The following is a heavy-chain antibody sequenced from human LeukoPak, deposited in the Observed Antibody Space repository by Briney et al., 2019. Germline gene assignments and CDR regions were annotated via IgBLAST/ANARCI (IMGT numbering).Heavy chain of an antibody. J-gene: IGHJ6*02. D-gene: IGHD2-15*01. CDR2: INPNSGGT. Sequence: ASVKVSCKASGYTFTGYYMHWVRQAPGQGLEWMGWINPNSGGTNYAQKFQGRVTMTEDTSTDTAYMELSSLRSEDTAVYYCATNPGCSGGSCYPYYYYGMDVWGQGTTVTVSS. CDR1: GYTFTGYY. V-gene: IGHV1-2*02. CDR3: ATNPGCSGGSCYPYYYYGMDV.